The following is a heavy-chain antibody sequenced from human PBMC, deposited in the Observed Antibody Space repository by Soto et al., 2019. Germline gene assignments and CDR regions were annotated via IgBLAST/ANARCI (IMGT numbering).Heavy chain of an antibody. CDR3: ATGSFTSTGGRIGYHYNAMDV. Sequence: QVQLVQSGAEVKKPGSSVKVSCKSSGGTFSSHSINWVRQAPGQGLEWMGGIIPIFGPANFAKKFQGRVTITAGESTTTAYMELSSLTSEDTAVYYCATGSFTSTGGRIGYHYNAMDVWGQGTTVTVSS. J-gene: IGHJ6*02. D-gene: IGHD1-1*01. V-gene: IGHV1-69*01. CDR2: IIPIFGPA. CDR1: GGTFSSHS.